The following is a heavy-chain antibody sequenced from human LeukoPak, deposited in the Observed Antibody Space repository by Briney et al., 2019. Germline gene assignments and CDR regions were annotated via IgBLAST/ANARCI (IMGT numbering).Heavy chain of an antibody. CDR2: ISSNGGST. J-gene: IGHJ4*02. Sequence: PGGSLRLSCAASGFTFSSYGMHWVRQAPGKGLEYVSAISSNGGSTYYANSVKGRFTISRDNSKNTLYLQMGSLRAEDMAVYYCARYRCSSTSCFVDYWGQGTLVTVSS. CDR1: GFTFSSYG. CDR3: ARYRCSSTSCFVDY. V-gene: IGHV3-64*01. D-gene: IGHD2-2*01.